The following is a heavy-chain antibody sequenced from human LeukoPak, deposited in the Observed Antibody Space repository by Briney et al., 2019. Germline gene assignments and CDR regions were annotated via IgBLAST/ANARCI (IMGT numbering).Heavy chain of an antibody. V-gene: IGHV4-59*01. D-gene: IGHD5-18*01. CDR1: GGSISSYY. J-gene: IGHJ4*02. Sequence: SETLSLTCTVSGGSISSYYWSCIPHPPGKGLEWIGYIYYSGSTNYNTSLKSRVTISVDTSKNQFSLKLSSVTAADTAVYYCARARLGYTYGPFDYWGQGTLVTVSS. CDR3: ARARLGYTYGPFDY. CDR2: IYYSGST.